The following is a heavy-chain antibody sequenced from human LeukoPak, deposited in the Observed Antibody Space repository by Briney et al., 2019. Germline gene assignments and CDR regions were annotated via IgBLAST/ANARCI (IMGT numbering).Heavy chain of an antibody. V-gene: IGHV3-7*01. CDR3: ARDARGAAAADDAFDI. J-gene: IGHJ3*02. CDR1: GFTFSSYW. Sequence: GGSLRLSCAASGFTFSSYWMSWVRQAPGKGLEWVANIKQDGSEKYYVDSVKGRFTISRDNAKNSLYLQMNSLRAEDTAVYYCARDARGAAAADDAFDIWGQGTMVTVSS. D-gene: IGHD6-13*01. CDR2: IKQDGSEK.